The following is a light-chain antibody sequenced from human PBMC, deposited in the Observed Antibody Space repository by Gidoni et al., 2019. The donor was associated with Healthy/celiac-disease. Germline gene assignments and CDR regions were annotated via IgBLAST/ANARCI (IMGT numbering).Light chain of an antibody. Sequence: EIVLTQSPATLPLSPGEGATPSCRASQSVSSYLAWYQQKPGQAPRLLIYDASNRATGIPARFSGSGSGTDFTLTISSLEPEDFAVYYCQQRSNWPPTFGQGTKVEIK. V-gene: IGKV3-11*01. CDR1: QSVSSY. CDR3: QQRSNWPPT. J-gene: IGKJ1*01. CDR2: DAS.